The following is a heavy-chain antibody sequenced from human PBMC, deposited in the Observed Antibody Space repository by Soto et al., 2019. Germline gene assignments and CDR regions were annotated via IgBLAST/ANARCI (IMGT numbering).Heavy chain of an antibody. Sequence: PSETLSLTCTVSGGSVSSGSYYWSWIRQPPGKGLEWIGYIYYSGSTNYNPSLKSRVTISADTSKNQFSLKLSSVTAADTAVYYCARGPFGGYYLFDYWGQGTLVTVSS. J-gene: IGHJ4*02. V-gene: IGHV4-61*01. CDR2: IYYSGST. CDR3: ARGPFGGYYLFDY. D-gene: IGHD3-22*01. CDR1: GGSVSSGSYY.